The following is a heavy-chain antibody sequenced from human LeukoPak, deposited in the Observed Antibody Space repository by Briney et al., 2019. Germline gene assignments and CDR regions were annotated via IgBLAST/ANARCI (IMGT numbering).Heavy chain of an antibody. Sequence: PGGSLRLSCAASGFTFSSYSVNWVRQAPGKGLEWVSSISSSSSYIYYADSVKGRFTISRDNAKNSLYLQMNSLRAEDTAVYYCARDLGIAAAGPYYYGMDVWGKGTTVTVSS. CDR1: GFTFSSYS. V-gene: IGHV3-21*01. J-gene: IGHJ6*04. CDR2: ISSSSSYI. CDR3: ARDLGIAAAGPYYYGMDV. D-gene: IGHD6-13*01.